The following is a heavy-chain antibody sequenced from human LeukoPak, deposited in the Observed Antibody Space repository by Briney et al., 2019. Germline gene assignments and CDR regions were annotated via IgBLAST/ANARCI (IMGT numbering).Heavy chain of an antibody. Sequence: SGGSLRLSCAASGFSFGDYSMNWVRQAPGKRLEWISYIGISSGNTYYADSVKGRFTISGDKARDSLYLQMNSLRVEDTAVYYCARDGSVLRYFDWSVDYWGQGTLVTVSS. J-gene: IGHJ4*02. CDR2: IGISSGNT. CDR1: GFSFGDYS. CDR3: ARDGSVLRYFDWSVDY. D-gene: IGHD3-9*01. V-gene: IGHV3-48*01.